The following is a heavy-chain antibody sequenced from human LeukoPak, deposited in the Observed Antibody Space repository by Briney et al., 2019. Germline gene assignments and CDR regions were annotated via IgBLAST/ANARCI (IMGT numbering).Heavy chain of an antibody. CDR3: ARESIGDYDY. Sequence: GGSLRLSCAASGFTFSNHPMHWVRQAPGKGLKSVSVISPDGASTHYANSVKGRLTISRDNSKNTLHLQMGSLRVEDMAVYYCARESIGDYDYWGQGTLVTVSS. CDR1: GFTFSNHP. D-gene: IGHD4-17*01. CDR2: ISPDGAST. J-gene: IGHJ4*02. V-gene: IGHV3-64*01.